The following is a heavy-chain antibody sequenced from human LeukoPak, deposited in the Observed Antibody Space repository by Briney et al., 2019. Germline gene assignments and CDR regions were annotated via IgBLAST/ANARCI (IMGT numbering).Heavy chain of an antibody. CDR1: GFTFNNFA. V-gene: IGHV3-23*01. CDR2: ITGSGGST. Sequence: GGPLRLSCATSGFTFNNFAMTWVRQAPGKGLEWVSAITGSGGSTYFADSVKGRFTISRDNSKNTVYLQMNSLRAEDTAVYYCAKDSAAIINWFDPWGQGTLVTVSS. D-gene: IGHD5-18*01. CDR3: AKDSAAIINWFDP. J-gene: IGHJ5*02.